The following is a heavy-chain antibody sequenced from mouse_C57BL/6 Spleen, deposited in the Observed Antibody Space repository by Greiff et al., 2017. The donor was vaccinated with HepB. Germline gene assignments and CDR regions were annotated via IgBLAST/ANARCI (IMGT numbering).Heavy chain of an antibody. CDR2: IYPGGGYT. CDR1: GYTFTNYW. D-gene: IGHD1-1*01. J-gene: IGHJ4*01. CDR3: ARFANYYGSSYYAMDY. Sequence: QVQLQQSGAELVRPGTSVKMSCKASGYTFTNYWIGWAKQRPGHGLEWIGDIYPGGGYTNYNEKFKGKATLTADKSSSTAYMQFSSLTSEDSAIYYCARFANYYGSSYYAMDYWGQGTSVTVSS. V-gene: IGHV1-63*01.